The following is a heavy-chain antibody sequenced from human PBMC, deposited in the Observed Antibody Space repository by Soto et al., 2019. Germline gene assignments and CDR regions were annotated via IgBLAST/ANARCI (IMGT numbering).Heavy chain of an antibody. CDR2: IRRDITNT. V-gene: IGHV3-21*01. Sequence: GGSLRLSCAASGFTFSSYGMHWVRQAPGKGLEWVSVIRRDITNTYYADSVKGRFTISRDNAKNSLYLQMNSLRAEDTAVYYCARLQPSQPDYWGQGTLVTVSS. D-gene: IGHD1-1*01. CDR3: ARLQPSQPDY. CDR1: GFTFSSYG. J-gene: IGHJ4*02.